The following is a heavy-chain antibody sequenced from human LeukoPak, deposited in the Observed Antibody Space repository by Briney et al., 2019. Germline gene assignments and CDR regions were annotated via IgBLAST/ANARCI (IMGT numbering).Heavy chain of an antibody. CDR2: IWYDGSNK. Sequence: PGGSLRLSCVAAGFTFSSYGMHWVSQAPGKGLEWVAVIWYDGSNKYYADSVKGRFTISRDNSKNTLYLQMNSLRAEDTAVYYCARDEAADSSSGYYYWGQGTLVTVSS. J-gene: IGHJ4*02. CDR1: GFTFSSYG. D-gene: IGHD6-13*01. CDR3: ARDEAADSSSGYYY. V-gene: IGHV3-33*01.